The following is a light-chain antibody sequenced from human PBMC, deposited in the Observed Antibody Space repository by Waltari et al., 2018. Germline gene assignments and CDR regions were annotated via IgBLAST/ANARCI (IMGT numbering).Light chain of an antibody. J-gene: IGLJ2*01. CDR3: FSYADGRSLV. Sequence: QSALTQPASVSGSPGQSITLPCTGSSTHLGCSTLVSWYQHHPDKAPNLLLYEATDRPSGISHRFSGSTSGNTASLTISTLQAEDEADYYCFSYADGRSLVFGGGTKLTVL. CDR2: EAT. V-gene: IGLV2-23*01. CDR1: STHLGCSTL.